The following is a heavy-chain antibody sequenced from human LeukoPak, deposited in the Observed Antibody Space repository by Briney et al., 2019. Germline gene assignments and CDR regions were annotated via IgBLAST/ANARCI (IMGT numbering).Heavy chain of an antibody. CDR3: ASGGSYSGWFDP. D-gene: IGHD1-26*01. Sequence: SETLSLTCAVYGGSFSGYYWSWIRQPPGKGLEWIGEINHSGSTNYNPSLKSRVTISVDTSKNQFSLKLSSVTAADTAVYYCASGGSYSGWFDPWGQGTLVTVSS. CDR2: INHSGST. CDR1: GGSFSGYY. J-gene: IGHJ5*02. V-gene: IGHV4-34*01.